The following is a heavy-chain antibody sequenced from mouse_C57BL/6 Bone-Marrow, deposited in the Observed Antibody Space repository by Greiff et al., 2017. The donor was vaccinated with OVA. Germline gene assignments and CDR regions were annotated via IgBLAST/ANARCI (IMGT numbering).Heavy chain of an antibody. CDR1: GFTFRDYY. J-gene: IGHJ1*03. CDR2: ISNGGGST. D-gene: IGHD1-1*01. Sequence: EVQVVESGGGLVQPGGSLKLSCAASGFTFRDYYMYWVRQTPEKRLEWVAYISNGGGSTYYPEPVKGRFTISRDTAKNPLYRQMIRLKSEDTAMYYCARQRNLLPDVWGTGTTVTGSS. CDR3: ARQRNLLPDV. V-gene: IGHV5-12*01.